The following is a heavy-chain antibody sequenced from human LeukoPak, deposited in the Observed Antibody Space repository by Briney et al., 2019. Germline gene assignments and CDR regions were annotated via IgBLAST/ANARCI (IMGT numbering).Heavy chain of an antibody. CDR3: ARSAYDFWSGRLDY. D-gene: IGHD3-3*01. CDR1: GFTFSSYA. J-gene: IGHJ4*02. CDR2: ISYDGSNK. V-gene: IGHV3-30-3*01. Sequence: GGSLRLSCAASGFTFSSYAMSWVRQAPGKGLEWVAVISYDGSNKYYADSVKGRFTISRDNSKNTLYLQMNSLRAEDTAVYYCARSAYDFWSGRLDYWGQGTLVTVSS.